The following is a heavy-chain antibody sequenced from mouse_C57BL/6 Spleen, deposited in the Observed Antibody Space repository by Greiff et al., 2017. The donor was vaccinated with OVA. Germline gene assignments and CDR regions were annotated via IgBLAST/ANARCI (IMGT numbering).Heavy chain of an antibody. D-gene: IGHD3-2*02. Sequence: VQRVESGAELVKPGASVKLSCKASGYTFTEYTIHWVKQRSGQGLEWIGWFYPGSGSIKYNEKFKDKATLTADKSSSTVYMELSRLTSEDSAVYFCARHAQTAQARGWFAYWGQGTLVTVSA. V-gene: IGHV1-62-2*01. CDR3: ARHAQTAQARGWFAY. J-gene: IGHJ3*01. CDR1: GYTFTEYT. CDR2: FYPGSGSI.